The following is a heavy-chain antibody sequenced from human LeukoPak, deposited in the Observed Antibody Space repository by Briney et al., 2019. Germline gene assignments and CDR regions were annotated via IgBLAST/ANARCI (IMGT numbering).Heavy chain of an antibody. CDR3: ARVGVDTAMVTGRYYMDV. CDR1: GYTFTSYG. CDR2: ISAYNGNT. Sequence: GASVKVSCKASGYTFTSYGISWVRQAPGQGLEWMGWISAYNGNTNYAQKLQGRVTMTTDTSTSTAYMELRSLRSGDTAVYYCARVGVDTAMVTGRYYMDVWGKGTTVTVSS. V-gene: IGHV1-18*01. D-gene: IGHD5-18*01. J-gene: IGHJ6*03.